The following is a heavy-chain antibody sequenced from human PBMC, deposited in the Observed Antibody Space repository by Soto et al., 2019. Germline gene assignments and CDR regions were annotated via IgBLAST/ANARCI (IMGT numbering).Heavy chain of an antibody. V-gene: IGHV3-48*02. Sequence: EVQLVESGGGLVQPGGSLRLSCEVSGFTFSIHAMNRVRQAPGKGLEWVAYIHGTRSIIYYADSVKGRFTISRDNAKNSLFLQMDSLRDEDTAVYYCARDARNADYDYWGQGTLVTVSS. D-gene: IGHD3-16*01. CDR2: IHGTRSII. CDR3: ARDARNADYDY. CDR1: GFTFSIHA. J-gene: IGHJ4*02.